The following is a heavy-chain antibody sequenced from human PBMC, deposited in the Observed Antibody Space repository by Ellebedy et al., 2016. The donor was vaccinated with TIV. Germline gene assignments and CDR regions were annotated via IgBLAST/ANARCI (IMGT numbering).Heavy chain of an antibody. CDR2: ISGSGGST. CDR1: GFTFSSYA. J-gene: IGHJ4*02. Sequence: GGSLRLXXAASGFTFSSYAMSWVRQAPGKGLEWVSAISGSGGSTYYADSMKGRFTISRDNSKNTLYLQMNSLRAEDTAVYYCAKRHGADAFDYWGQGTLVTVSS. D-gene: IGHD4/OR15-4a*01. V-gene: IGHV3-23*01. CDR3: AKRHGADAFDY.